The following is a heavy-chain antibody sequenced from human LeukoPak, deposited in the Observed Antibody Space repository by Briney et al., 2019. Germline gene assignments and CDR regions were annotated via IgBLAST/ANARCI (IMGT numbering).Heavy chain of an antibody. V-gene: IGHV3-53*01. CDR1: GFTVSSNY. CDR2: IYSGGST. D-gene: IGHD3-9*01. J-gene: IGHJ5*02. Sequence: GGSLRLSCAASGFTVSSNYMSWVRQAPGKGLEWVSVIYSGGSTYYADSVKGRFTISRDNAKNSLYLQMNSLRAEDTAVYYCARDLMYYDILTGYYETWGQGTLVTVSS. CDR3: ARDLMYYDILTGYYET.